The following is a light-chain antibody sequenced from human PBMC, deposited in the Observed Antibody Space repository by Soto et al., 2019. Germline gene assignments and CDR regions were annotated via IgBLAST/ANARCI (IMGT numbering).Light chain of an antibody. Sequence: DIQMTQSPSSLSASVGDRVTITCRASQSISTYLNWYQQKPGKAPKLLIYGASSLQSGVPARFSGSGSGTDFTLTISSLQPEDFATYYCQQSYSNPPAFGQGTRLEIK. CDR3: QQSYSNPPA. V-gene: IGKV1-39*01. J-gene: IGKJ5*01. CDR1: QSISTY. CDR2: GAS.